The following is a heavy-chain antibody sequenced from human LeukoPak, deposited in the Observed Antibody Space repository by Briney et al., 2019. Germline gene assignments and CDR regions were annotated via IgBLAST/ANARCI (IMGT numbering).Heavy chain of an antibody. Sequence: GESLKISCKGSGYNFTKHWIGWVRPMPGKGLEWMGIIYPDDSDTKYSPSFEGQATISINKSISTACLQWSSLKASDTAIYSCARLVRLLTDWFDPWGQGTLVTVSS. CDR2: IYPDDSDT. CDR3: ARLVRLLTDWFDP. J-gene: IGHJ5*02. CDR1: GYNFTKHW. D-gene: IGHD3-10*02. V-gene: IGHV5-51*01.